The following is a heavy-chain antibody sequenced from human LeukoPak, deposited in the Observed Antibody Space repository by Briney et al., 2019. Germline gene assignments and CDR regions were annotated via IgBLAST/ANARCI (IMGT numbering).Heavy chain of an antibody. V-gene: IGHV3-21*01. D-gene: IGHD5-18*01. CDR2: ISSSSSYI. CDR1: GFTFSSYS. CDR3: ARDVDTAMVTTFDY. Sequence: PGGSLRLSCAASGFTFSSYSMNWVHQAPGKGLEWVSSISSSSSYIYYADSVKGRFTISRDNAKNSLYLQMNSLRAEDTAVYYCARDVDTAMVTTFDYWGQGTLVTVSS. J-gene: IGHJ4*02.